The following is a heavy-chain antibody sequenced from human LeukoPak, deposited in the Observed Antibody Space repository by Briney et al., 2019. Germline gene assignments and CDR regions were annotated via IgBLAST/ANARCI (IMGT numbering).Heavy chain of an antibody. Sequence: GGSLRLSCAASGFTFSSSWMTWVRQAPGKGLVWVSRINSDGSSTSYADSVKGRFTISRDNAKNTLYLQMNSLRAEDTALYYCAKGLERESRLDSWGQGTLVTVSS. D-gene: IGHD1-1*01. J-gene: IGHJ4*02. CDR3: AKGLERESRLDS. V-gene: IGHV3-74*01. CDR2: INSDGSST. CDR1: GFTFSSSW.